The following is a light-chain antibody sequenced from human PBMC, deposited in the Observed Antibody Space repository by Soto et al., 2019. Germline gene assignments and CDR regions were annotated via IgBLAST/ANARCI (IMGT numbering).Light chain of an antibody. J-gene: IGKJ2*01. V-gene: IGKV3-20*01. Sequence: DIVLTQSPGTLSLSPGERVTLSCRASQSVGSSYLACYQQKPGQAPRLLIYVASTRATGIPDRFSGSGSGTDFTLTISRLEPEDFAVYYCQQYGSSPPKYTFGQGTKLEIK. CDR2: VAS. CDR3: QQYGSSPPKYT. CDR1: QSVGSSY.